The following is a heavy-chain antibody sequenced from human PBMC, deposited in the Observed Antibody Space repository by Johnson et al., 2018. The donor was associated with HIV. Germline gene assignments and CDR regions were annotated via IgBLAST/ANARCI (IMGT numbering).Heavy chain of an antibody. Sequence: VQLVESGGGVVQPGRSLRLSCAASGFTFSSYGMHWVRQAPGKGLEWVANINQDGREKYDVDSVKGRFTICRYNAKNALYLQMNSLRAEDTAVYYCARLIVGAPGAFDIWGQGTMVTVSS. CDR3: ARLIVGAPGAFDI. CDR2: INQDGREK. V-gene: IGHV3-7*03. D-gene: IGHD1-26*01. J-gene: IGHJ3*02. CDR1: GFTFSSYG.